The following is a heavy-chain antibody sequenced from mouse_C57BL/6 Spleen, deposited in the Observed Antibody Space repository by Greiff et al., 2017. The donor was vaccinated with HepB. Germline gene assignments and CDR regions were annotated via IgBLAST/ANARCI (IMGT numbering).Heavy chain of an antibody. Sequence: VQLQQSGPELVKPGASVKISCKASGYTFTDYYMNWVKQSHGKSLEWIGDINPNNGGTSYNQKFKGKATLTVDKSSSTAYMELRSLTSEDSAVYYCAKRGVTTVGKAMDYWGQGTSVTVSS. CDR1: GYTFTDYY. V-gene: IGHV1-26*01. D-gene: IGHD2-2*01. CDR3: AKRGVTTVGKAMDY. J-gene: IGHJ4*01. CDR2: INPNNGGT.